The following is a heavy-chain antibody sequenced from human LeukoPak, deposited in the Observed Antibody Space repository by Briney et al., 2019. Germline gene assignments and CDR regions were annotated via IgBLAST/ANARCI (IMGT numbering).Heavy chain of an antibody. CDR3: QLSGYYYDSSGVSYMDV. J-gene: IGHJ6*03. CDR2: INPSGGST. CDR1: GYTFTSYY. V-gene: IGHV1-46*01. Sequence: ASVKVSCKASGYTFTSYYMHWVRQAPGQGLEWMGIINPSGGSTSYAQKFQGRVTMTRDTSTSTVYMELSSLGSEDTAVYYCQLSGYYYDSSGVSYMDVWGKGTTVTVSS. D-gene: IGHD3-22*01.